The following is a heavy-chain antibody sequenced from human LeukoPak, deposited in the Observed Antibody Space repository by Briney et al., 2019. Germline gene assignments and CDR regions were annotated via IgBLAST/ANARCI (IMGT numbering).Heavy chain of an antibody. D-gene: IGHD6-13*01. CDR1: GFTFTTYW. V-gene: IGHV3-7*03. J-gene: IGHJ5*02. CDR3: ARAISSSWSHRWFDP. Sequence: GGSLRLSCTASGFTFTTYWMSWVRHPPGKGLEWVANIKQDGTEKYYVDSVKGRFTISRDNAKNSLYLQMNSLRAEDTAVYYCARAISSSWSHRWFDPWGQGTLVTVSS. CDR2: IKQDGTEK.